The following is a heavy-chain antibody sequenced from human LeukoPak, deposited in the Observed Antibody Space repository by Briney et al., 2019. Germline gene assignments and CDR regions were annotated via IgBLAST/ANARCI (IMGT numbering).Heavy chain of an antibody. J-gene: IGHJ4*02. D-gene: IGHD6-19*01. V-gene: IGHV3-48*02. CDR2: ISSSSSTI. CDR3: ARGMTVAGTYFDY. Sequence: GGSLRLSCAASGFSFSSDNMNWVRQAPGRGLEWVSYISSSSSTIYYADSVKGRFTISRDNAKNSLYLQMNSLRDEDTAVYYCARGMTVAGTYFDYWGQGTLVTVSS. CDR1: GFSFSSDN.